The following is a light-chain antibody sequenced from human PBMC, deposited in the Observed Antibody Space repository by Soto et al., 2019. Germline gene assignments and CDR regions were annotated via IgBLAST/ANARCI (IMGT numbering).Light chain of an antibody. CDR1: QSVNNN. CDR2: GAS. CDR3: QQYNNLPPDT. Sequence: IVLTQSTGTLSLSPGEKATLSCRASQSVNNNLAWYQRKPGQAPRLLIYGASTRATGIPGRFRGSGSGTEFTLTITSLQSEDFAVYFCQQYNNLPPDTFGQVTKVDI. J-gene: IGKJ2*01. V-gene: IGKV3-15*01.